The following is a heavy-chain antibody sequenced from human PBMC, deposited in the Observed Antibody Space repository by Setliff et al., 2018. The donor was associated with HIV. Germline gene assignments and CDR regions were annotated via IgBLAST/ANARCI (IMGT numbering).Heavy chain of an antibody. D-gene: IGHD4-4*01. CDR1: GYTFTSYD. CDR2: MNPNSGNT. J-gene: IGHJ6*03. V-gene: IGHV1-8*03. Sequence: ASVKVSCKASGYTFTSYDINWVRQATGQGLEWMGWMNPNSGNTGYAQKFQGRVTITRDTSISTAYMELSSLRSEDTAVYYGARGRKYLTTVTTSYFYYMDVWGKGTTVTVSS. CDR3: ARGRKYLTTVTTSYFYYMDV.